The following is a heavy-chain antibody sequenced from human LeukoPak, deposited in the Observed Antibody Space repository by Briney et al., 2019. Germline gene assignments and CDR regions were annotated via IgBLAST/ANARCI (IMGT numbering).Heavy chain of an antibody. J-gene: IGHJ4*02. D-gene: IGHD3-10*01. CDR1: GYTFTSYD. CDR3: ARLVVRGTTGDGGDY. V-gene: IGHV1-8*01. CDR2: MNPNSGNT. Sequence: SVKVSCKASGYTFTSYDVHWVRQATGQGLEWMGWMNPNSGNTGYAQKFQGRVTMTRDTSISTAYMELNSLRSEDTAVYYCARLVVRGTTGDGGDYWGQGTLVTVSS.